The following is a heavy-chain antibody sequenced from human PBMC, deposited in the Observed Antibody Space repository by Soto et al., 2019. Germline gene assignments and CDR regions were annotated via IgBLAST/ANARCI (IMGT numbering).Heavy chain of an antibody. Sequence: QVQLQESGPGLVKPSQTLSLTCTVSGGSISSGDYYWSWIRQPPGKGLEWIGFIYYSGSTYYNPSLKSRVTISVDASKNQFSLKLSSVTAADPAVYYCARWWFGEFFDYWGQGTLVTVSS. V-gene: IGHV4-30-4*01. CDR1: GGSISSGDYY. CDR3: ARWWFGEFFDY. CDR2: IYYSGST. D-gene: IGHD3-10*01. J-gene: IGHJ4*02.